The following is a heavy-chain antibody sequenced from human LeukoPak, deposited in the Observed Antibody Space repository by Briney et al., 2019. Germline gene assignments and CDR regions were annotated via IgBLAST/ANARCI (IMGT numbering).Heavy chain of an antibody. V-gene: IGHV1-18*01. Sequence: ASVKVSCKASGYTFTSYGISWVRQAPGQGLEWMGWISAYNGNTNYAQKFQGRVTMTEDTSTDTAYMELSSLRSEDTAVYYCATTHYGDYAYYYYYMDVWGKGTTVTVSS. J-gene: IGHJ6*03. CDR3: ATTHYGDYAYYYYYMDV. D-gene: IGHD4-17*01. CDR1: GYTFTSYG. CDR2: ISAYNGNT.